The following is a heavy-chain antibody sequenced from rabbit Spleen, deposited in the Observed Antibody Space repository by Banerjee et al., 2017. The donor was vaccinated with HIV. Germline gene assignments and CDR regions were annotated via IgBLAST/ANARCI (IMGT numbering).Heavy chain of an antibody. CDR3: ARDAGTSFSTYGMDL. D-gene: IGHD8-1*01. V-gene: IGHV1S45*01. J-gene: IGHJ6*01. Sequence: QEQLVESGGDLVKPEGSLTLTCTASGFSFSSSYWMCWVRQAPGKGLEWIACIYAGSSGSTYYASWAKGRFTISKTSSTTVTLQMTSLTAADTATYFCARDAGTSFSTYGMDLWGPGTLVTVS. CDR2: IYAGSSGST. CDR1: GFSFSSSYW.